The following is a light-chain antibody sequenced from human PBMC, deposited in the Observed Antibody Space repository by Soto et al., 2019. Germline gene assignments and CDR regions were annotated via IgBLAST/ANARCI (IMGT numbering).Light chain of an antibody. V-gene: IGKV1-5*03. Sequence: DIQMTQSPSTLSASVGDRVTITCRASQSISDLLAWYQQKPGKAPKLLIYKASSLTTGIPSRFSGSGSGTEYTLTISSLEPDDFAAYYCQQCSSYWTFGQGTKVEIK. CDR1: QSISDL. J-gene: IGKJ1*01. CDR3: QQCSSYWT. CDR2: KAS.